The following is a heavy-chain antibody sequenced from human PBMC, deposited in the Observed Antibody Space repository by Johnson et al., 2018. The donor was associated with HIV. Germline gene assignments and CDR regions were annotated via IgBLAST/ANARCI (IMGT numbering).Heavy chain of an antibody. CDR1: GFTFSSYA. J-gene: IGHJ3*02. D-gene: IGHD6-19*01. CDR2: IAYDGSNK. Sequence: QVQLVESGGGVVQPGRSLRLSCAASGFTFSSYAMHWVRQAPGKGLAWGAVIAYDGSNKYYADSVKGRFTISRDNSKNTLYLQMNSLRAEDTALYYCAKDRLAVASPGEAFEIWGQGTMVTVSS. V-gene: IGHV3-30-3*01. CDR3: AKDRLAVASPGEAFEI.